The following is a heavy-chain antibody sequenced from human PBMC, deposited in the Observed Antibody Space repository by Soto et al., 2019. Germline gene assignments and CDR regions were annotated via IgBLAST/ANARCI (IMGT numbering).Heavy chain of an antibody. J-gene: IGHJ4*02. CDR1: GNSIGTGAYY. D-gene: IGHD3-10*01. V-gene: IGHV4-31*03. Sequence: SETLSLTCTVSGNSIGTGAYYWSGLRQHPVKGLEWIGHIFYSGNTHYSPSLESRVTISVDTSKNQFSIKLTSVTVADTAVYYCAREGRSAAPQAGFDLWGQGTLVTVSS. CDR3: AREGRSAAPQAGFDL. CDR2: IFYSGNT.